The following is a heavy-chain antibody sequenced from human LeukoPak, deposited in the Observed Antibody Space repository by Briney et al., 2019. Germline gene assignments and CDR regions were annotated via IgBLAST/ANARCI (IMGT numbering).Heavy chain of an antibody. CDR2: IYWNDDT. D-gene: IGHD5-24*01. J-gene: IGHJ4*02. V-gene: IGHV2-5*01. CDR1: GFSLTAREVG. Sequence: ESGPTLVNPTQTLTLTCTFSGFSLTAREVGVGWIRQPPGKALEWLALIYWNDDTRYRPSLKNRLTITKDTSKNQVVLRMTNMDPVDTATYYCAHNVARWHVQGDYFDYWGLGTLVTVSS. CDR3: AHNVARWHVQGDYFDY.